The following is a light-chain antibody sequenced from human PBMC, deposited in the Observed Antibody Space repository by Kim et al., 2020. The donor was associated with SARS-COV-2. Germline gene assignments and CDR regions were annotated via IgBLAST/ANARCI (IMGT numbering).Light chain of an antibody. Sequence: SPGERVTRSCRASQSVDSNLAWYQQKPGQAPRLLIYGASTRATDIPARFSGSGSGTEFTLTINSLQSEDFAVYYCQQYSHWPPYTFGQGTKVDIK. CDR1: QSVDSN. V-gene: IGKV3-15*01. J-gene: IGKJ2*01. CDR2: GAS. CDR3: QQYSHWPPYT.